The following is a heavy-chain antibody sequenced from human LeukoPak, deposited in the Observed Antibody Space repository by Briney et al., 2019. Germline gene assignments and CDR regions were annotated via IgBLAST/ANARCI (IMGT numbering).Heavy chain of an antibody. CDR3: AKSLGAWFDP. J-gene: IGHJ5*02. V-gene: IGHV5-10-1*01. Sequence: GESLKISCQGSGYSFTTYWISWVRQMAGKGLEWMGRIDPRDSYINYSPSFQGHVTISADKSISTAFLQWSSLKASDTAMYYCAKSLGAWFDPWGQGPLVTVSS. CDR2: IDPRDSYI. D-gene: IGHD4/OR15-4a*01. CDR1: GYSFTTYW.